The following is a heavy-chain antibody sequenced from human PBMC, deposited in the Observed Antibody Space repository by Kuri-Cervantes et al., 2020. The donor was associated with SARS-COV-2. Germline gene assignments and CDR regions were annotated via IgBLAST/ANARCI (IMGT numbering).Heavy chain of an antibody. Sequence: SGPTLVKPTQTLTLTCTFSGFSLSTSGMCVSWVRQPPGKGLEWIGYISHSRGTNYNPSLKSRVTISRDTSKNQFSLKLTSVSAADTAVYYCTRALSYTGYSGSYNWFDPWGQGTLVTVSS. CDR3: TRALSYTGYSGSYNWFDP. CDR1: GFSLSTSGMC. J-gene: IGHJ5*02. D-gene: IGHD1-26*01. V-gene: IGHV4-61*08. CDR2: ISHSRGT.